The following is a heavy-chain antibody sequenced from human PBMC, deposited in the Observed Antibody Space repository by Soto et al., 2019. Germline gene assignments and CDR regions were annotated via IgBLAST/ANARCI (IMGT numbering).Heavy chain of an antibody. D-gene: IGHD4-17*01. CDR1: GGAISSGSYY. CDR3: ARGADYANDY. V-gene: IGHV4-31*03. Sequence: VQLQESGLGLVKPSQTLSLTCTVSGGAISSGSYYWSWIRQHPGKGLEWIGYIYYSGSTYYNTTLKSRVTISVDTSKNQFSLKLSSVTAADTAVYYCARGADYANDYWGQGTLVTVSS. J-gene: IGHJ4*02. CDR2: IYYSGST.